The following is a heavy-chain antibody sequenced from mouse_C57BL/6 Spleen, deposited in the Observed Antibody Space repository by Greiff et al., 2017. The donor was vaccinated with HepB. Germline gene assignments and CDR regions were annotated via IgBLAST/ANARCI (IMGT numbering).Heavy chain of an antibody. V-gene: IGHV1-54*01. J-gene: IGHJ3*01. CDR3: ARSKAWFAY. CDR1: GYAFTNYL. Sequence: VQLKESGAELVRPGTSVKVSCKASGYAFTNYLIEWVKQRPGQGLEWIGVINPGSGGTNYNEKFKGKATLTADKSSSTAYMQLSSLTSEDSAVYFCARSKAWFAYWGQGTLVTVSA. CDR2: INPGSGGT.